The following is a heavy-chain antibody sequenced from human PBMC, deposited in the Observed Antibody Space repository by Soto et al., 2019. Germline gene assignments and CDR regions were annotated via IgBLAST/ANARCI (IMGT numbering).Heavy chain of an antibody. D-gene: IGHD6-19*01. CDR2: MNSNSGGT. CDR3: AKEYSSPAAWFDH. J-gene: IGHJ5*02. Sequence: QVQLVQSGAEVKKPGASVRVSCKASGYTFTDYYIHWVRQAPGQGLEWMGWMNSNSGGTNYAQKFQGRVTMTRDTSISTAYLELSSLTSDDTAVYYCAKEYSSPAAWFDHWGQGPLVTVSS. V-gene: IGHV1-2*02. CDR1: GYTFTDYY.